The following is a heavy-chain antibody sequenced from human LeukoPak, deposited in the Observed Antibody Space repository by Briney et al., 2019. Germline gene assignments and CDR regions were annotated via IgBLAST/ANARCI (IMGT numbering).Heavy chain of an antibody. D-gene: IGHD2-15*01. V-gene: IGHV1-2*02. CDR1: GHTFTGYY. J-gene: IGHJ4*02. CDR3: ARVDGSPDY. CDR2: INPNSGGT. Sequence: GASVKVSCKASGHTFTGYYMHWVRQAPGQGLEWMGWINPNSGGTNYAQKFQGRVTITRDTSISTVYMELSSLRSEDTAVYFCARVDGSPDYWGQGTLVTVSS.